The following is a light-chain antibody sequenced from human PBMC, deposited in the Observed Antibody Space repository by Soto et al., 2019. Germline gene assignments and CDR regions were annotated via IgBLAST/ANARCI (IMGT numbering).Light chain of an antibody. CDR3: QHYGASPRT. J-gene: IGKJ1*01. V-gene: IGKV3-20*01. CDR2: RAS. CDR1: QSISGNY. Sequence: EIVLTQSPGTLSLSPGERATLSCRASQSISGNYLAWYRLKSGQAPRLLIYRASSRATGIPDRFSGSGSGTDSTLTISRIQTPDFVLTYFQHYGASPRTFGQGTSVDFK.